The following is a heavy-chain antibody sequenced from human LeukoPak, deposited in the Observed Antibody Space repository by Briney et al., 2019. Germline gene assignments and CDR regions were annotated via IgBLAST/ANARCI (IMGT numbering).Heavy chain of an antibody. CDR3: SREGHYDYVWGNYSWFDP. CDR2: ISNSSSYI. V-gene: IGHV3-21*01. J-gene: IGHJ5*02. Sequence: GGPLRLSCAASGFTLSSYSMNELRQARGKGLEWVSTISNSSSYIYYAAPVKGRFTISRDNAKNSLFLEMNRLGGEDTAVYFCSREGHYDYVWGNYSWFDPWGRGTLVSVSS. CDR1: GFTLSSYS. D-gene: IGHD3-16*01.